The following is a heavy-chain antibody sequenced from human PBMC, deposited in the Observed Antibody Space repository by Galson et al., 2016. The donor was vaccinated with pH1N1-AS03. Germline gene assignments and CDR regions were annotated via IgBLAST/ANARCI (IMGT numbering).Heavy chain of an antibody. CDR1: GFRFTTYW. Sequence: QSGAEVKKPGESLMISCKASGFRFTTYWIAWVRQLPGKGLEWMGFISPGDSDTKYSASFQGQVTISADKSISTDYLRLNSLKASDTAMYYCARGDGYNYYFDYWGQGTLVTVSS. CDR2: ISPGDSDT. J-gene: IGHJ4*02. CDR3: ARGDGYNYYFDY. V-gene: IGHV5-51*03. D-gene: IGHD5-24*01.